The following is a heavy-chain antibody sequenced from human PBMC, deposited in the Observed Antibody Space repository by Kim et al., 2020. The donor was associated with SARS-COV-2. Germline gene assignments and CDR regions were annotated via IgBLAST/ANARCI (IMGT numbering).Heavy chain of an antibody. CDR1: GFTFGAHG. D-gene: IGHD3-10*01. J-gene: IGHJ4*01. CDR2: ISYDGTIK. Sequence: GGSLRLSCAASGFTFGAHGMHWVRQAPGKGLEWVGIISYDGTIKYYADSVKGRFTISRDNSKNTVYLEINSLRGEDTAMYFCARVSPIYGSGSYLDYWG. CDR3: ARVSPIYGSGSYLDY. V-gene: IGHV3-33*08.